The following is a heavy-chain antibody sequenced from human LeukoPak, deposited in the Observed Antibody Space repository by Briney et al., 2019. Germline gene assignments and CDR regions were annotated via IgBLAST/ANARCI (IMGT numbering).Heavy chain of an antibody. V-gene: IGHV3-13*01. J-gene: IGHJ6*02. CDR1: GFTFSSYD. CDR3: ARGLERRPFYYYYYGMDV. Sequence: GGSLRLSCAASGFTFSSYDMHWVRQATGKGLEWVSAIGTAGDTYYPGSVKGRFTISRENAKNSLYLQMNSLGAGDTAVYYCARGLERRPFYYYYYGMDVWGQGTTVTVSS. D-gene: IGHD1-1*01. CDR2: IGTAGDT.